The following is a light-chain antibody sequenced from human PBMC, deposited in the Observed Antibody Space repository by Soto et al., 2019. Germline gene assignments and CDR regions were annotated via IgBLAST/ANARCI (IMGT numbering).Light chain of an antibody. CDR2: AAS. CDR3: QQSYSSIT. J-gene: IGKJ5*01. CDR1: QSISDW. Sequence: DIQMTQSPSTLSASVGDRVTITCRASQSISDWLAWYQQKPGKAPKLLIYAASSLQSGVPSRFSGSGSGTDFTLTISSLQPEDFATYYCQQSYSSITFGQGTRLEIK. V-gene: IGKV1-39*01.